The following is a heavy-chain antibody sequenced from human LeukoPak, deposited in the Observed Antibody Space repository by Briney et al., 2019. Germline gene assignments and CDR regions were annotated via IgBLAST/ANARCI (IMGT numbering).Heavy chain of an antibody. J-gene: IGHJ3*02. V-gene: IGHV4-39*07. CDR3: ASTEVLTADAFDI. D-gene: IGHD7-27*01. CDR2: IHYSGST. Sequence: ASETLSLTCTVSGGSISSSSYYWGWIRQPPGKGLEWIGSIHYSGSTNYNPSLKSRVTISVDTSKNQFSLKLSSVTAADTAVYYCASTEVLTADAFDIWGQGTMVTVSS. CDR1: GGSISSSSYY.